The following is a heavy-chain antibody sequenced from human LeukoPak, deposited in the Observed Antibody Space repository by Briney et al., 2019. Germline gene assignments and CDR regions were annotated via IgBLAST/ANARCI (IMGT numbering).Heavy chain of an antibody. D-gene: IGHD2-21*02. CDR2: ISSXXSYI. CDR1: GFTXSXYN. V-gene: IGHV3-21*01. J-gene: IGHJ3*02. Sequence: GGSLRLSYAASGFTXSXYNMNXXRQXPGKGLEWVSSISSXXSYIYYADSVRGRFTISRDNAKNSLYLQINSLRAEDTAVYYCARDPAYCGGDCYSVYQDAFDIWGQGTRVTVSS. CDR3: ARDPAYCGGDCYSVYQDAFDI.